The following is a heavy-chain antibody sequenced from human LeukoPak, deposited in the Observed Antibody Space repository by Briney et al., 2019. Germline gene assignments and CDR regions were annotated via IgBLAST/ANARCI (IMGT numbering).Heavy chain of an antibody. Sequence: SQTLSLTCTVSGGSISSGGYYWSWIRQHPEKGLEWIGCIYNTGSTYYNPSLKSRVTISGDTSKNQFSPKLNSVTAADTAVYYCARDPKYSYGSGSSTTRAFDFWGQGTMVTVSS. CDR3: ARDPKYSYGSGSSTTRAFDF. CDR1: GGSISSGGYY. J-gene: IGHJ3*01. D-gene: IGHD3-10*01. V-gene: IGHV4-31*03. CDR2: IYNTGST.